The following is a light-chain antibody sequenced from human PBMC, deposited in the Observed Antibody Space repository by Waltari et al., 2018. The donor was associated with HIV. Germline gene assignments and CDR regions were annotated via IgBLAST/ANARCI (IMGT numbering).Light chain of an antibody. V-gene: IGLV1-44*01. J-gene: IGLJ3*02. CDR3: ASWDASLNGWV. CDR2: GNY. Sequence: QSVVTQPPSVSGTPGQTVTISCSGSTSNIGIKTVNWYQHLPGTAPKRLIYGNYQRPSGVPDRSSASKSGTSASLAISGLQSEDEADYYCASWDASLNGWVFGGGTKLTVL. CDR1: TSNIGIKT.